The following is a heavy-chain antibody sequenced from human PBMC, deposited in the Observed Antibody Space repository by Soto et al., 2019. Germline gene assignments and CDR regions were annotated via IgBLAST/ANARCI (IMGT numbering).Heavy chain of an antibody. J-gene: IGHJ5*02. CDR2: IYHGEST. D-gene: IGHD3-22*01. V-gene: IGHV4-38-2*01. CDR3: ARVGPWVPYYYDSSPYTFENWFDP. CDR1: GYSISSGYY. Sequence: SETLSLTCAVSGYSISSGYYWGWLRQPPGKGLEWIGSIYHGESTYYNPSLNSRVTLSIDMTNNHVSLILNSVTAADTAVYYCARVGPWVPYYYDSSPYTFENWFDPWGQGTLVTVSS.